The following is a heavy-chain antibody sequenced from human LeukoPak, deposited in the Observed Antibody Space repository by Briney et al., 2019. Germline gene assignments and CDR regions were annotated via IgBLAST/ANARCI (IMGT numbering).Heavy chain of an antibody. Sequence: ASVKVSCKASGYTFTSYYMHWVRQAPGQGLEWMGSINPRGGSTIYAQKFQDRVTMTRDTPTSTVYMELSSLRSDDTAVYYCVPRGAGDSSFGMDVWGQGTTVTVSS. CDR3: VPRGAGDSSFGMDV. CDR2: INPRGGST. V-gene: IGHV1-46*01. CDR1: GYTFTSYY. J-gene: IGHJ6*02. D-gene: IGHD6-6*01.